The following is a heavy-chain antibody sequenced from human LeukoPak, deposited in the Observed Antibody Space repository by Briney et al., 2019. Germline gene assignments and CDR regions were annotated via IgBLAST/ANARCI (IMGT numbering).Heavy chain of an antibody. CDR1: GYSFTSYW. CDR3: ARRDGYCSSTSCYADYYYGMDV. V-gene: IGHV5-51*01. J-gene: IGHJ6*02. D-gene: IGHD2-2*01. Sequence: NPGESLKISCKGSGYSFTSYWIGWVRQMPGKGLEWMGIIYPGDSDTTYSPSFQGQVTISADKSISTAYQQWSSLKASDTAMYYCARRDGYCSSTSCYADYYYGMDVWGQGTTVTVSS. CDR2: IYPGDSDT.